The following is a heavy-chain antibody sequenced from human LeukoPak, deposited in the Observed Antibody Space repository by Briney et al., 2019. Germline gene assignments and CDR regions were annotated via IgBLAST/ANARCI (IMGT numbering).Heavy chain of an antibody. CDR3: ARGGGSGSSLVVWYFDL. J-gene: IGHJ2*01. CDR2: INCNGGST. D-gene: IGHD3-10*01. Sequence: PGGSLRLSCAASGFTFDDYGMSWVRQAPGKGLEWVSGINCNGGSTGYADSVKGRFTISRDNAKNSLYLQMNSLRAEDTALYYCARGGGSGSSLVVWYFDLWGRGTLVTVSS. CDR1: GFTFDDYG. V-gene: IGHV3-20*04.